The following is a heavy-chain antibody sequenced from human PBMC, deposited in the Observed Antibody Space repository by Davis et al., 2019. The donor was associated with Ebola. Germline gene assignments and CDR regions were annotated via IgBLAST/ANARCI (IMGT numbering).Heavy chain of an antibody. Sequence: MPSETLSLTCTVSSGSISSYYWSWIRQPPGKGLEWIGYIYYTGSTNYNPSLKSRVTISVDTSKNQFSLKLSSVTAADTAAYYCARGEYRSSSLNFDYWGQGTLVTVSS. CDR3: ARGEYRSSSLNFDY. CDR1: SGSISSYY. J-gene: IGHJ4*02. D-gene: IGHD6-6*01. CDR2: IYYTGST. V-gene: IGHV4-59*01.